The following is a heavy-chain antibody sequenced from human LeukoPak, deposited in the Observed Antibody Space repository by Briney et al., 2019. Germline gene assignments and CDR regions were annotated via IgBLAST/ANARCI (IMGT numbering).Heavy chain of an antibody. D-gene: IGHD3-10*01. J-gene: IGHJ4*02. Sequence: GSSVKVSCKASGGTFTSYFIHWVRQAPGQGLEWMGVINPSGGSTSYAQKFQGRVTMTRDTSTSTVYMELRSLRSEDTAVYYCARGPAWFGESYFDYWGQGTLVTVSS. CDR2: INPSGGST. CDR1: GGTFTSYF. V-gene: IGHV1-46*01. CDR3: ARGPAWFGESYFDY.